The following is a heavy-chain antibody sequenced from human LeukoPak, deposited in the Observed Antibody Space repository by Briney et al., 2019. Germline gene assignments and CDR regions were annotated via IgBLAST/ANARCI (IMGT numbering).Heavy chain of an antibody. J-gene: IGHJ5*02. D-gene: IGHD3-9*01. Sequence: SETLSLTCTVSGGSISTYYWSWIRQPPGKGLEWIGYIYYSGTTNYNPSLKSRVTISVDTSKNQFSLKLYSVTAADTAVYYCASLFYYDILTGYYQAPWGQGTLVTVSS. CDR1: GGSISTYY. CDR2: IYYSGTT. V-gene: IGHV4-59*01. CDR3: ASLFYYDILTGYYQAP.